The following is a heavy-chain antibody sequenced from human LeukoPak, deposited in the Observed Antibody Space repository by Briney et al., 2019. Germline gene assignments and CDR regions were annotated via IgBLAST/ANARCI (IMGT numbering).Heavy chain of an antibody. CDR1: GFTFSSYS. D-gene: IGHD3-10*01. J-gene: IGHJ4*02. V-gene: IGHV3-21*01. Sequence: PGGSLRLSCAASGFTFSSYSMNWVRQAPGKGLEWVSSISSSSSYIYYADSVKGRFTISRDNAKNSLYPQMNSLRAEDTAVYYCARDTSRYYYGSGSYYNEFDYWGQGTLVTVSS. CDR2: ISSSSSYI. CDR3: ARDTSRYYYGSGSYYNEFDY.